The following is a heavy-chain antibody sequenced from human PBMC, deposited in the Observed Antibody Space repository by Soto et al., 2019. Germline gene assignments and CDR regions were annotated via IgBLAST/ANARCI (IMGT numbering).Heavy chain of an antibody. Sequence: SETLSLTCAVSGYSISSGYYWGWIRQPPGKGLEWIGSIYHSGSTYYNPSLKSRVTISVDTSKNQFSLKLSSVTAADTAVYYCARIITIFGVVIFRTWFDPWGQGTLVTVSS. CDR2: IYHSGST. CDR1: GYSISSGYY. D-gene: IGHD3-3*01. J-gene: IGHJ5*02. CDR3: ARIITIFGVVIFRTWFDP. V-gene: IGHV4-38-2*01.